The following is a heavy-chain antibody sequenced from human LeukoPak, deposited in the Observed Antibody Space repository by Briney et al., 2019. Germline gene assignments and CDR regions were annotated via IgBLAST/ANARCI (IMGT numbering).Heavy chain of an antibody. CDR2: MSGSGGST. D-gene: IGHD4-17*01. CDR1: GFTFNSYA. CDR3: AKAHGDYYYGMDV. J-gene: IGHJ6*02. Sequence: GGSLRLSCAASGFTFNSYAMSWVRQAPGKGLEWVSGMSGSGGSTYYADSVKGRFTISRDNSKNTLYLQMNSLRAEDTAVYYCAKAHGDYYYGMDVWGQGTTVTVSS. V-gene: IGHV3-23*01.